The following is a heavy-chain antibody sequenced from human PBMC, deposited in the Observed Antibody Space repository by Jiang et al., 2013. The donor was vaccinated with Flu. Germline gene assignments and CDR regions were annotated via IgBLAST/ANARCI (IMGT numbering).Heavy chain of an antibody. CDR2: IYTSGST. CDR3: ARGVQMVAGPVFDY. Sequence: GLVKPSETLSLTCTVSGGSISSYYWSWDPAARRKGLEWIGRIYTSGSTNYNPSLKSRVTMSVDTSKNQFSLKLSSVTAADTAVYYCARGVQMVAGPVFDYWGQGTLVTVSS. V-gene: IGHV4-4*07. D-gene: IGHD6-19*01. J-gene: IGHJ4*02. CDR1: GGSISSYY.